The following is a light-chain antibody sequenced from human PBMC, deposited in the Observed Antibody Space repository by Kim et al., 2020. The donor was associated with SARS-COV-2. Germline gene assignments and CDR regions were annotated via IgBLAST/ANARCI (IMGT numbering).Light chain of an antibody. CDR2: GPS. CDR3: QQYYDWPT. CDR1: PRVSIN. V-gene: IGKV3-15*01. J-gene: IGKJ1*01. Sequence: SVSPDERATLSCRSCPRVSINVACYPQHPGHAPTLLLHGPSTRATGVPARFSGSGSGTEFTLTISSLQSEDFAVYYCQQYYDWPTFGQGTKVDIK.